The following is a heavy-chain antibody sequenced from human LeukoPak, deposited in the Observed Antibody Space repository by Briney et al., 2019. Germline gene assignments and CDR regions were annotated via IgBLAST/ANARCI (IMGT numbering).Heavy chain of an antibody. CDR1: GGSISPYY. Sequence: SETLSLTCTVSGGSISPYYWTWVRQPPGKGLEWIGYVYYNGNTNYNTSLKSRINISVETHKKQFSLRQKAVRAEDTAVYYCARTSYDYVWGSYRLFDYWGQGTLVTVSS. CDR3: ARTSYDYVWGSYRLFDY. D-gene: IGHD3-16*02. V-gene: IGHV4-59*01. J-gene: IGHJ4*02. CDR2: VYYNGNT.